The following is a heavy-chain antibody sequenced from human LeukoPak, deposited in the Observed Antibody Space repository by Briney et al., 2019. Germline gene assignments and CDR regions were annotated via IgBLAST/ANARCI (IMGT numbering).Heavy chain of an antibody. V-gene: IGHV3-66*01. J-gene: IGHJ4*02. CDR3: SGYSYGTFDY. CDR1: GFTVSSNY. Sequence: GGSLRLSCAASGFTVSSNYMSWVRQAPGKGLEGVSVIYSGGSTYYADSVKGRFTISRDNSKNTLYLQMNSLRAEDTAVYYCSGYSYGTFDYWGQGTLVTVSS. CDR2: IYSGGST. D-gene: IGHD5-18*01.